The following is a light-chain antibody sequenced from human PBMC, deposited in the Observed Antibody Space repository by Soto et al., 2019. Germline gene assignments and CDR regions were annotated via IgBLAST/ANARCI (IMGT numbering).Light chain of an antibody. CDR3: QAYDYSLTAFV. Sequence: QSVLTQPHSVSGAPGQRVTISCTGNNSNLGASYDVHWYQQLPGAAPKLVIFGNRNRPSGVPERFSGSKSGTSASLAITGLQAEDEADYYCQAYDYSLTAFVFGGGTKLTVL. CDR1: NSNLGASYD. V-gene: IGLV1-40*01. J-gene: IGLJ3*02. CDR2: GNR.